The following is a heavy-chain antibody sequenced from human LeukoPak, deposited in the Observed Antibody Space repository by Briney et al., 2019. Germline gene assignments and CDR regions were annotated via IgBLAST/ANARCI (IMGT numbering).Heavy chain of an antibody. J-gene: IGHJ4*02. Sequence: SETLSLTCSVSGGSVSSGSSSWTWIRRPAGKGLEWIGRIYPSGFTNYNPSLKSRVTISVDTSKNQFSLKLSSVTAADTAVYYCARGSGSYPNYFDYWGQGTLVTVSS. CDR3: ARGSGSYPNYFDY. D-gene: IGHD1-26*01. CDR1: GGSVSSGSSS. V-gene: IGHV4-61*02. CDR2: IYPSGFT.